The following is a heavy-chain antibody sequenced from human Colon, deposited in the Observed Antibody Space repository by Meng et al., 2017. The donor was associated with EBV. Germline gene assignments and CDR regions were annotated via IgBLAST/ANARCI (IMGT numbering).Heavy chain of an antibody. CDR2: TDYRSKWHN. V-gene: IGHV6-1*01. D-gene: IGHD1/OR15-1a*01. CDR3: ARDYGTSRPFEY. J-gene: IGHJ4*02. Sequence: QVPQQQSGPGLVKLSQTLSLPCAICGDSVSSTGASWNWSRQHPSRGREWLGRTDYRSKWHNDYAVSVKGRIAINPDTSKNQFFLQLNSVTPEDTAVYYCARDYGTSRPFEYWGQGILVTVSS. CDR1: GDSVSSTGAS.